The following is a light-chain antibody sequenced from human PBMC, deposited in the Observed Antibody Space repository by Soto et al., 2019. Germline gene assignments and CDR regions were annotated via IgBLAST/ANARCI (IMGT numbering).Light chain of an antibody. CDR2: DAS. V-gene: IGKV3D-15*01. J-gene: IGKJ4*01. CDR1: QSVSTN. Sequence: EVVMTQSPATLSVSPGERATVSCRAIQSVSTNLAWYQQKPGQAPRLLIYDASTRATGIPARFSGSGSGTEFTLSITSLQSEDSAVYYCQQYNNRTPATFGGGTKVEIK. CDR3: QQYNNRTPAT.